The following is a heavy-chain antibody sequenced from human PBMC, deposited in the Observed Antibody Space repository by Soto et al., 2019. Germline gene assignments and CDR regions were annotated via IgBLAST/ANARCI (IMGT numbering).Heavy chain of an antibody. V-gene: IGHV2-5*02. CDR1: GFSLSTSGVG. Sequence: QITLKESGPTLVKPTQTLTLTCTFSGFSLSTSGVGVGWIRQPPGKALEWLALIYWDDDKRYSPSLKSRLTSTKHTSKNQVVLTMTTMDPVDTATYYCPHSRIVGARSTWFDPWGQGTLVTVSS. CDR3: PHSRIVGARSTWFDP. CDR2: IYWDDDK. D-gene: IGHD1-26*01. J-gene: IGHJ5*02.